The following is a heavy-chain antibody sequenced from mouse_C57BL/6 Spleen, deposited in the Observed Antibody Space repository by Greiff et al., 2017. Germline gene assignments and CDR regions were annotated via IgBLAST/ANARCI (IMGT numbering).Heavy chain of an antibody. CDR3: ASSMVTTKEPWFAY. Sequence: VQLQQSGPELVKPGASVKISCKASGYAFSSSWMNWVKQRPGKGLEWIGRIYPGDGDTNYNGKFKGKATLTADKSSSTAYMQLSSLTSEDSAVYVCASSMVTTKEPWFAYWGQGTLVTVSA. D-gene: IGHD2-2*01. CDR2: IYPGDGDT. J-gene: IGHJ3*01. V-gene: IGHV1-82*01. CDR1: GYAFSSSW.